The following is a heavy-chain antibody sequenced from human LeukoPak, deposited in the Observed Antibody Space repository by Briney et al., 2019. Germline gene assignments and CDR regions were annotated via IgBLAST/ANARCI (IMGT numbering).Heavy chain of an antibody. CDR2: IYHSGST. CDR1: GDSVSSYY. J-gene: IGHJ4*02. V-gene: IGHV4-59*02. D-gene: IGHD3-16*01. CDR3: AVLGNYALDY. Sequence: SETLSLTCTVSGDSVSSYYWSWIRQPPGKGLEWIVYIYHSGSTNYNPSLKSRVTTSVDTSRNQFSLSLSSVTAADTAVYYCAVLGNYALDYWGQGTLVTVSS.